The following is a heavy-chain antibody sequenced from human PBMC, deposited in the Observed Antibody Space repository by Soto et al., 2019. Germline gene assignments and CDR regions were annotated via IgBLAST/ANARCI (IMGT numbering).Heavy chain of an antibody. CDR1: GGTFSSYA. CDR2: IIPIFGTA. D-gene: IGHD3-22*01. J-gene: IGHJ6*02. Sequence: SVKVSCKASGGTFSSYAISWVRQAPGQGLEWMGGIIPIFGTANYAQKFQGRVTITADKSTSTAYMELSSLRSEDTAVYYCARDQRSITMIVRYYYYGMDVWGQGTTVTVSS. V-gene: IGHV1-69*06. CDR3: ARDQRSITMIVRYYYYGMDV.